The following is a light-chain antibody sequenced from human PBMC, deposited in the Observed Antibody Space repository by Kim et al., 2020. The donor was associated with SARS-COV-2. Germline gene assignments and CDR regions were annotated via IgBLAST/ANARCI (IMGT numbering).Light chain of an antibody. J-gene: IGKJ4*01. Sequence: ASVGDRITITCRASQNMNSWLAWYQQKPGKAPKLLVYAAASLQSGVPSRFSGIGSGTDFTLTVCSLQPEDFATYYCQQANSFPLTFGGGTKVDIK. CDR1: QNMNSW. V-gene: IGKV1-12*01. CDR2: AAA. CDR3: QQANSFPLT.